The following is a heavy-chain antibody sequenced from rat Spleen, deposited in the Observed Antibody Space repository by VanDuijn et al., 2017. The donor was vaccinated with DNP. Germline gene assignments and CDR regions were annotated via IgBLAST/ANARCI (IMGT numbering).Heavy chain of an antibody. CDR3: ARPMDFYSGGFAY. Sequence: EVQLVESGGGLVQPGRSLKLSCAASGFTFSDYYMAWVRQTPTRGLEWVAYLTYDGVNTYYRDSVKGRFTISRDNAKSTLHLQMNSLRSEDMATYYCARPMDFYSGGFAYWGQGTLVTVSS. D-gene: IGHD1-1*01. J-gene: IGHJ3*01. V-gene: IGHV5-22*01. CDR2: LTYDGVNT. CDR1: GFTFSDYY.